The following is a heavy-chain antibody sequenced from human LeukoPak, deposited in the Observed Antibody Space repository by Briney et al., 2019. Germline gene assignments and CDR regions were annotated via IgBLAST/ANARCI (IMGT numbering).Heavy chain of an antibody. J-gene: IGHJ6*02. CDR3: ARLLSDYYYYYYGMDV. D-gene: IGHD1-26*01. V-gene: IGHV4-4*07. Sequence: SETLSLTCTVSGDSISSYYWNWIRQPAGEGLEWIGRIYPSGSTNYNPSLRSRVSMSIDTSKNQFSLKLSSVTAADTAVYYCARLLSDYYYYYYGMDVWGQGTTVTVSS. CDR1: GDSISSYY. CDR2: IYPSGST.